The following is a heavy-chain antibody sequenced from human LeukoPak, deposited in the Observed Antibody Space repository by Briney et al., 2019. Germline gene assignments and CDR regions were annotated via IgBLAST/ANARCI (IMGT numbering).Heavy chain of an antibody. V-gene: IGHV3-7*01. CDR1: GFTFSRHW. J-gene: IGHJ4*02. D-gene: IGHD4-17*01. CDR3: ARGPDFGDRLDYFDY. Sequence: SGGSLRLSCAAYGFTFSRHWMGWVRQAPEKGLEWVANIKQDASQYYVDSVRGRFIISRDNAKNSLSLQMNSLRLEDTAVYYCARGPDFGDRLDYFDYWGQGTLVTVSS. CDR2: IKQDASQ.